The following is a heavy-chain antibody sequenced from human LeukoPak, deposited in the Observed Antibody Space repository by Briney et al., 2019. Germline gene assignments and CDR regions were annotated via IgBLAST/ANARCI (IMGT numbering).Heavy chain of an antibody. V-gene: IGHV4-59*08. CDR2: IYYSGST. Sequence: SETLSLTCTVSGGSISSYYWSWIRQPPGKGLEWIGYIYYSGSTNYNPSLKSRFTISLDTSKNQFSLKLSSVTAADTAVYYCARHYYYYGSGSYLYYFDYWGQGTLVTVSS. CDR3: ARHYYYYGSGSYLYYFDY. CDR1: GGSISSYY. D-gene: IGHD3-10*01. J-gene: IGHJ4*02.